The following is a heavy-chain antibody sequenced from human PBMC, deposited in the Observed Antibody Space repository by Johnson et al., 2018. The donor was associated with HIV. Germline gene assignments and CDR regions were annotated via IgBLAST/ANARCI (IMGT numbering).Heavy chain of an antibody. Sequence: EQLEESGGGLVKPGGSLRLSCAASGFTFSNAWMSWVRQAPGMGLEWIGHIKSKTDGGTTDYAAPVKGRFTISRDDSKSIAYLQMNSLKTEDTAVYYCTRWGKKGAFDIWGQGTMVTVSS. CDR3: TRWGKKGAFDI. D-gene: IGHD3-16*01. CDR2: IKSKTDGGTT. J-gene: IGHJ3*02. V-gene: IGHV3-15*01. CDR1: GFTFSNAW.